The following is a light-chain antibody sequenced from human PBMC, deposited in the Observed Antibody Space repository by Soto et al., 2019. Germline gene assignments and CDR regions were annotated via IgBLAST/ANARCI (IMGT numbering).Light chain of an antibody. CDR1: QSVSSY. V-gene: IGKV3-11*01. CDR3: QQRSNWPWT. J-gene: IGKJ1*01. CDR2: DAS. Sequence: VMTQAPATLSVSPGERATLSCRASQSVSSYLAWYQQKPGQAPRLLIYDASNRATGIPARFSGSGSGTDFTLTISSLEPEDFAVYYCQQRSNWPWTFGQGTKVDIK.